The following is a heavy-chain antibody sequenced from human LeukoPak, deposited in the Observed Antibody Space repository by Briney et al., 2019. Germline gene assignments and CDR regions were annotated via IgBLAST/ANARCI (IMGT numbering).Heavy chain of an antibody. CDR3: ASITMVRGVPVKFDY. Sequence: ASVKVSCKASGYTFTGYYMHWVRPAPGQGLEWMGWINPNCGGTNYAQKFQGRVTMTRDTSISTAYMELSRLRSDDTAVYYCASITMVRGVPVKFDYWGQGTLVTVSS. J-gene: IGHJ4*02. CDR1: GYTFTGYY. D-gene: IGHD3-10*01. CDR2: INPNCGGT. V-gene: IGHV1-2*02.